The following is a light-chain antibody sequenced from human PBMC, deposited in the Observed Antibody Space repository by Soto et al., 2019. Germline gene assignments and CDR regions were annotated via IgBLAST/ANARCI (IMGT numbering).Light chain of an antibody. CDR2: GGS. CDR1: ESLFGF. Sequence: EIVLTQSPATLSVSPGDRVTLSCRASESLFGFLAWYQQKPGQSPRLLIYGGSTRATGIPARFSGSVSATDFTLTISSLQSEDFAVYFCQSYNDWPFASGLGTKLAI. J-gene: IGKJ2*01. CDR3: QSYNDWPFA. V-gene: IGKV3-15*01.